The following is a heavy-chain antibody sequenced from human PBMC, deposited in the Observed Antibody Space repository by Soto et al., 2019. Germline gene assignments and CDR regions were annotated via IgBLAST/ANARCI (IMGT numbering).Heavy chain of an antibody. V-gene: IGHV3-48*02. CDR2: VSLDSDSI. J-gene: IGHJ1*01. CDR1: GSDFSTYS. Sequence: GGSLRLSCRASGSDFSTYSMNWVRQAPGQGLEWIAYVSLDSDSIQYADSVKGRFTISRDDAENSLYLQMDSLRDEDTATYYCARLYYDYVWGQGTQVTVS. CDR3: ARLYYDYV. D-gene: IGHD3-3*01.